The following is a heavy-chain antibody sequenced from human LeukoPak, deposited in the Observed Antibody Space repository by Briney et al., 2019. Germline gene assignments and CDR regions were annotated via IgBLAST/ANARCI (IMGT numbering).Heavy chain of an antibody. Sequence: ASVKVSCKASGYTFTSYYMHWVRQAPGQGLEWVGVINPSGDPTTYAQKFQGRVTMTSDMSTSTVYMELSSLRSEDTAVYYCARSSGYYSSLFYMHVWGKGTTVTVSS. CDR1: GYTFTSYY. CDR3: ARSSGYYSSLFYMHV. D-gene: IGHD3-22*01. CDR2: INPSGDPT. J-gene: IGHJ6*03. V-gene: IGHV1-46*01.